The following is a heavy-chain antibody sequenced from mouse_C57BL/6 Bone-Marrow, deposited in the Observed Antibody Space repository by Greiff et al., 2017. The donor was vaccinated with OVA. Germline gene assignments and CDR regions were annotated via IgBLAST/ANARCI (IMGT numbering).Heavy chain of an antibody. CDR2: IDPSDSYT. V-gene: IGHV1-69*01. CDR1: GYTFTSYW. J-gene: IGHJ2*01. Sequence: VQLQQPGAELVMPGASVKLSCKASGYTFTSYWMHWVKQRPGQGLEWIGEIDPSDSYTNYNQKFKGKSTLTVDKSSSTAYMQISSLTSEDSAVYYCARSRWLRFDYWGQGTTLTVSS. CDR3: ARSRWLRFDY. D-gene: IGHD2-2*01.